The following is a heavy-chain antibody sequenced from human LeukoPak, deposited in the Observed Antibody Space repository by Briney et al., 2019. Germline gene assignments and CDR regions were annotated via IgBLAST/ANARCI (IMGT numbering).Heavy chain of an antibody. CDR3: ASYYDILTGYFNY. V-gene: IGHV4-34*01. J-gene: IGHJ4*02. Sequence: PSETLSLTCTVSGGSISSYYWSWIRQPPGKGPEWIGEINHSGSTNYNPSLKSRVTISVDTSKNQFSLKLSSVTAADTAVYYCASYYDILTGYFNYWGQGTLVTVSS. CDR1: GGSISSYY. CDR2: INHSGST. D-gene: IGHD3-9*01.